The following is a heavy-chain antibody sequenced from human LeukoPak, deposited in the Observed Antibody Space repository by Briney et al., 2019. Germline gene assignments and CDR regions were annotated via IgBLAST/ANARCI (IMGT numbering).Heavy chain of an antibody. CDR1: GGSISSGGYY. J-gene: IGHJ4*02. CDR2: IYHSGST. V-gene: IGHV4-30-2*01. CDR3: ARDIGSGWYLFDY. D-gene: IGHD6-19*01. Sequence: SQTLSLTCTVSGGSISSGGYYWSWIRQPPGKGLEWIGYIYHSGSTNYNPSLKSRVTISVDTSKNQFSLKLSSVTAADTAVYYCARDIGSGWYLFDYWGQGTLVTVSS.